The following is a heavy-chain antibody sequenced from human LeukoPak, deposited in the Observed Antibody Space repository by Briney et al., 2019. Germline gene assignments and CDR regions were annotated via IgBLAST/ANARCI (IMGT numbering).Heavy chain of an antibody. V-gene: IGHV4-59*01. D-gene: IGHD2-2*02. J-gene: IGHJ4*02. CDR3: ARHTSALAGSFDY. CDR1: GGSISSYY. Sequence: PLETLSLTCTVSGGSISSYYWNWIRQPPGQGLEWIGYIYYSGTTNYNPSLKSRVTISVDTSKNQFSLNLSSVTAADTAVYYCARHTSALAGSFDYWGQGTLVTVSS. CDR2: IYYSGTT.